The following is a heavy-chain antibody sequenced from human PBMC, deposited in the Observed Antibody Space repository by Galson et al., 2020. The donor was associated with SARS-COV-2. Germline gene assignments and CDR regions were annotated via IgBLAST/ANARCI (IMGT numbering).Heavy chain of an antibody. J-gene: IGHJ4*02. V-gene: IGHV3-7*01. Sequence: LSLTCAASGFTFSTFWMSWVRQAPGKGLEWVANIRQDGRDKYYADSVKGRFTITSDNAKNSLYLQMNSLRAEDTAVYYCARDQDGYNDFWGQGTLVTVSS. CDR1: GFTFSTFW. D-gene: IGHD5-18*01. CDR3: ARDQDGYNDF. CDR2: IRQDGRDK.